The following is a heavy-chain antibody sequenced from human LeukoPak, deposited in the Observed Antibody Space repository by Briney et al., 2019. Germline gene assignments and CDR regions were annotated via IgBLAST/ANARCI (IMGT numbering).Heavy chain of an antibody. CDR1: GGSISSSSYY. CDR2: IYYSGST. V-gene: IGHV4-39*07. Sequence: SETLSLTRTVSGGSISSSSYYWGWIRQPPGKGLEWIGSIYYSGSTYYNPSLKSRVTISVDTSKNQFSLKLSSVTAADTAVYYCARDFDFWSGYLDYWGQGTLVTVSS. J-gene: IGHJ4*02. CDR3: ARDFDFWSGYLDY. D-gene: IGHD3-3*01.